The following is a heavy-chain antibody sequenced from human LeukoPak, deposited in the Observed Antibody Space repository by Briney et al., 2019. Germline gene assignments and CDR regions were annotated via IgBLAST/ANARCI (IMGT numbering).Heavy chain of an antibody. J-gene: IGHJ4*02. V-gene: IGHV3-7*03. Sequence: PAGSLRLSCTASGFSSRTHLMSWVRQAPGKGLEGVANIRPDGGERYYGDSLKGRFTISRDNDKNSLYLQMNFLRADETAIYYCTRQGDWNFEFWGQGTLVTVSS. CDR2: IRPDGGER. D-gene: IGHD3/OR15-3a*01. CDR1: GFSSRTHL. CDR3: TRQGDWNFEF.